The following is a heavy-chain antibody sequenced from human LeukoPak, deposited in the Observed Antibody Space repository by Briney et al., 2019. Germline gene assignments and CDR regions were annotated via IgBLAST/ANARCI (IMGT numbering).Heavy chain of an antibody. D-gene: IGHD1-26*01. CDR3: AKRRGNIVVATTFFDY. CDR1: GFTFSSYA. Sequence: GGSLRLSCAASGFTFSSYAMSWVRQAPGKGLEWVSAISGSGGSTYYADSVKGRFTISRDNSKNTLYLQMNSLRAEDTAVYYCAKRRGNIVVATTFFDYWGQGTLVTVSS. CDR2: ISGSGGST. J-gene: IGHJ4*02. V-gene: IGHV3-23*01.